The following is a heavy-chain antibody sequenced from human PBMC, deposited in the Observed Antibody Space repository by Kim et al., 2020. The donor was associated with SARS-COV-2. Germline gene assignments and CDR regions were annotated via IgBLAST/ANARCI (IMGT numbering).Heavy chain of an antibody. CDR1: GYTFTSYA. Sequence: ASVKVSCKASGYTFTSYAMNWVRQAPGQGLEWMGWINTNTGNPTYAQGFTGRFVFSLDTSVSTAYLQISSLKAEDTAVYYCARDPDNGYSSSWSKWRGYYFDYWGQGTLVTVSS. D-gene: IGHD6-13*01. CDR2: INTNTGNP. V-gene: IGHV7-4-1*02. J-gene: IGHJ4*02. CDR3: ARDPDNGYSSSWSKWRGYYFDY.